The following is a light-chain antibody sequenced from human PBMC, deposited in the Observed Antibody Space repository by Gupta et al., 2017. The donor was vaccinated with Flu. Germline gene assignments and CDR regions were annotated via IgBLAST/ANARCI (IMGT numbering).Light chain of an antibody. CDR3: RLDGGGAWV. CDR1: TGAVTSGHY. V-gene: IGLV7-43*01. Sequence: QTVVTQEPSLTVSPGGTVTLTCSCSTGAVTSGHYPNWFRQKPGQAPGALIYNTNNKHAGTPARFSGSLRGGKAALSLSGGQPEDEDDYYCRLDGGGAWVFGGGTKLTVL. J-gene: IGLJ3*02. CDR2: NTN.